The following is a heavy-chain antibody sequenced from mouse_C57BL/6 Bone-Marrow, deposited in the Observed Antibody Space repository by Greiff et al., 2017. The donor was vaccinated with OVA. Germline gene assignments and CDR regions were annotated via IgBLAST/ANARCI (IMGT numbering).Heavy chain of an antibody. CDR2: IYPGDGDT. J-gene: IGHJ4*01. V-gene: IGHV1-80*01. Sequence: VKLQESGAELVKPGASVKISCKASGYAFSSYWMNWVKQRPGKGLEWIGQIYPGDGDTNYNGKFKGKATLTADKSSSTAYMQLSSLTSEDSAVYFCARKNPEFYDGYYGDAMDYWGQGTSVTVSS. CDR3: ARKNPEFYDGYYGDAMDY. CDR1: GYAFSSYW. D-gene: IGHD2-3*01.